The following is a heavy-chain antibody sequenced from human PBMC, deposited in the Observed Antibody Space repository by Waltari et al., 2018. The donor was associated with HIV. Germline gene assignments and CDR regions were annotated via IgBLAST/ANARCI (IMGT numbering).Heavy chain of an antibody. V-gene: IGHV1-2*02. J-gene: IGHJ4*02. CDR1: RSTVTGYY. Sequence: QVQLVQSGAEVRKPGASVKVSCMSSRSTVTGYYLHWVRQAPGQGIQWMGWFNPNTGGVSHTQSFQGRVIMTRDTSVNIAYMELSSLRSDDTATYFCARGLGGGTIYDYWGQGTLVTVSS. CDR3: ARGLGGGTIYDY. D-gene: IGHD1-1*01. CDR2: FNPNTGGV.